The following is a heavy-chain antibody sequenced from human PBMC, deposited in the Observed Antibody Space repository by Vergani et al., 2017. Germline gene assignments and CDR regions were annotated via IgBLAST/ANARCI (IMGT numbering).Heavy chain of an antibody. V-gene: IGHV4-39*01. CDR3: ASGKYYSDSTSHFRGRYFDV. D-gene: IGHD3-16*01. J-gene: IGHJ2*01. CDR1: GDSIISRSYY. CDR2: IYNSGNG. Sequence: QMQLQESGPGLVKASETLSLTCTVSGDSIISRSYYWGWIRQPPGKGLEWIGSIYNSGNGDSSSSLKSRVTISADTSKKQFSLRLTSVTAEDTAVYYCASGKYYSDSTSHFRGRYFDVWGRGTLVTVPS.